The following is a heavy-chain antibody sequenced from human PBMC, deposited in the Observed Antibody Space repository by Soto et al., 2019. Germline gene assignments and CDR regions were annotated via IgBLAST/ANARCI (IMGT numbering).Heavy chain of an antibody. CDR2: IHYSGTT. Sequence: SETLSLTCTVSGGSMRNYFWTWIRQPPGKGLEWIGYIHYSGTTSFFPSYNPSLRSRVTISEDTSKNQFSLKLLSVTTADTAVYYCASHMERYFEGGMDVWGQGTTVTVSS. CDR1: GGSMRNYF. D-gene: IGHD3-9*01. J-gene: IGHJ6*02. CDR3: ASHMERYFEGGMDV. V-gene: IGHV4-59*01.